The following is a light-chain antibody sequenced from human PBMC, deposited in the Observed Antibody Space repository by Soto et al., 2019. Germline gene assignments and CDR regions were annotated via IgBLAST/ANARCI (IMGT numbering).Light chain of an antibody. V-gene: IGLV1-47*02. CDR1: SSNIESNF. CDR3: AAGDDSLSGVV. CDR2: SNN. J-gene: IGLJ2*01. Sequence: QSVVTQPPSASGTPGQRVTISCSGSSSNIESNFVFWYQQLPGTAPKLLIYSNNHRPSGVPDRFSGSKSGTSASLAISGLRPEDEADYYCAAGDDSLSGVVFGGGTKLTVL.